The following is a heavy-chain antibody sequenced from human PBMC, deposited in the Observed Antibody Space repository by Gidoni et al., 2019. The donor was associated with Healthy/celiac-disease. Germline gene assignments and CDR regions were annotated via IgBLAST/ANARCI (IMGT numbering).Heavy chain of an antibody. CDR2: IWYDGSNK. V-gene: IGHV3-33*01. CDR1: GFTFSSYG. D-gene: IGHD3-22*01. J-gene: IGHJ4*02. Sequence: QVQLVESGGGVVQPGRSLRLSCAASGFTFSSYGMHWVRQAPGKGLEWVAVIWYDGSNKYYADSVKGRFTISRDNSKNTLYLQMNSLRAEDTAVYYCARDRHSSGYCLDYWGQGTLVTVSS. CDR3: ARDRHSSGYCLDY.